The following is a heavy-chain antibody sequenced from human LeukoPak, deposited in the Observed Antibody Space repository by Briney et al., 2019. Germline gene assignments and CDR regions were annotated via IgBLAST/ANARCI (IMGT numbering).Heavy chain of an antibody. CDR3: ASRSSIWSGYQDTLYYFDS. Sequence: SETLSLTCTVSGGSISSYYWSWIRQPPGKRLERIGHIYYSGSTNYNPSLKSRATISVDTSKNQFSLKLSSVTAADTAVYYCASRSSIWSGYQDTLYYFDSWGQGTLVTVSS. CDR1: GGSISSYY. V-gene: IGHV4-59*01. CDR2: IYYSGST. J-gene: IGHJ4*02. D-gene: IGHD3-3*01.